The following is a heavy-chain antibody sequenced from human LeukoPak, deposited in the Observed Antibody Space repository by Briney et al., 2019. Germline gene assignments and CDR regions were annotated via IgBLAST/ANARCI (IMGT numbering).Heavy chain of an antibody. J-gene: IGHJ6*02. Sequence: GESLKISCKGSGYSFTSYWIGWVRQMPGKGLEWMGIIYPGDSDTRYSPSFQGQVTISADKSISTAYLQWSSLKASDTAMYYCARLGEESHLIGYYYYGMDVWGQGTTVTVSS. CDR3: ARLGEESHLIGYYYYGMDV. D-gene: IGHD3-10*01. V-gene: IGHV5-51*01. CDR2: IYPGDSDT. CDR1: GYSFTSYW.